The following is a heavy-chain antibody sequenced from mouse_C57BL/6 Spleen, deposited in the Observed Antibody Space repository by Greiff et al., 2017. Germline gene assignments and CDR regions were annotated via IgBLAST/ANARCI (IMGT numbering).Heavy chain of an antibody. Sequence: DVQLVESGGGLVQPGGSLSLSCAASGFTFTDYYMSWVRQPPGKALEWLGFIRNKANGYTTESSASVKGRFTISRATSQSILYLQLNALRAEDSATYYCASSYMVTTTRALAYWGQGTLVTVSA. CDR1: GFTFTDYY. J-gene: IGHJ3*01. V-gene: IGHV7-3*01. CDR3: ASSYMVTTTRALAY. CDR2: IRNKANGYTT. D-gene: IGHD2-2*01.